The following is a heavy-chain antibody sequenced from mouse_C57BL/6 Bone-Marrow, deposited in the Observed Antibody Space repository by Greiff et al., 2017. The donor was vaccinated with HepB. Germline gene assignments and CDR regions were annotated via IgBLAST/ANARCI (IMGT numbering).Heavy chain of an antibody. D-gene: IGHD6-2*01. CDR2: IYPRSGNT. CDR1: GYTFTSYG. J-gene: IGHJ2*01. Sequence: LVESGAELARPGASVKLSCKASGYTFTSYGISWVKQRTGQGLEWIGEIYPRSGNTYYNEKFKGKATLTADKSSSTAYMELRSLTSEDSAVYFCAREQVYLYYFDYWGQGTTLTVSS. CDR3: AREQVYLYYFDY. V-gene: IGHV1-81*01.